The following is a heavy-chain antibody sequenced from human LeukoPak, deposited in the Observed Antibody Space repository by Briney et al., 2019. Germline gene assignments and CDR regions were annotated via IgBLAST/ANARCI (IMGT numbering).Heavy chain of an antibody. CDR1: GGSISSSSYY. Sequence: SETLSLTCTVSGGSISSSSYYWGWIRQPPGKGLEWIGSIYYSGSTYYNPSLKSRVTISVDTSKNQFSLKLSSVTAADTAVHYCARDPKSFYSNFDYWGQGTLVTVSS. D-gene: IGHD2-21*01. J-gene: IGHJ4*02. CDR3: ARDPKSFYSNFDY. V-gene: IGHV4-39*07. CDR2: IYYSGST.